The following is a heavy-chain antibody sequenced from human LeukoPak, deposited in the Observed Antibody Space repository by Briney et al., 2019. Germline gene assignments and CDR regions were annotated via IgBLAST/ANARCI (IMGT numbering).Heavy chain of an antibody. J-gene: IGHJ5*02. CDR3: ARDRGFWFDP. CDR2: ISSSSSTI. CDR1: GVTFSSYS. V-gene: IGHV3-48*01. Sequence: GGSLRLSCAASGVTFSSYSMNWFRQAPGKGLEWVSYISSSSSTIYYADSVKGRFTISRDNAKNSLYLQMNSLRAEDTAVYYCARDRGFWFDPWGQGTLVTVSS.